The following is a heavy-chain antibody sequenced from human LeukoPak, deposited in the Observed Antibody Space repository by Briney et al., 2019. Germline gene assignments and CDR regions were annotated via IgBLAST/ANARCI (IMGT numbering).Heavy chain of an antibody. CDR3: AKERLGATTPNPDY. CDR1: GFTFSSYS. D-gene: IGHD1-26*01. J-gene: IGHJ4*02. V-gene: IGHV3-21*01. CDR2: ISSSSSYI. Sequence: PGGSLRLSCAASGFTFSSYSMNWVRQAPGKGLEWVSSISSSSSYIYYADSVKGRFTISRDNAKNSLYLQMNSLRAEDTAVYYCAKERLGATTPNPDYWGQGTLVTVSS.